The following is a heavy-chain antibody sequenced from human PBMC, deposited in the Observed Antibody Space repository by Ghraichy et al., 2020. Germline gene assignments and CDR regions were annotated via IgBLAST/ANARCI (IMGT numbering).Heavy chain of an antibody. CDR1: GFTFSSYW. J-gene: IGHJ5*02. Sequence: GGSLRLSCAASGFTFSSYWMIWVRQAPGKGLEWVATIKQDETEKFYVDSVNGRFTVSRDNAKNSLYLQMNSLRAEDTAVYYCARGADSSPNWFDPWGQGTLVTVSS. CDR3: ARGADSSPNWFDP. D-gene: IGHD6-13*01. V-gene: IGHV3-7*04. CDR2: IKQDETEK.